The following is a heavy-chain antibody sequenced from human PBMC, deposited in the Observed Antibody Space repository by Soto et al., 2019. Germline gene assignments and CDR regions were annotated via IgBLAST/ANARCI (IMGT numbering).Heavy chain of an antibody. D-gene: IGHD2-15*01. Sequence: GGSLRLSCAASGFTFSSYGMHWVRQAPGKGLEWVAVISYDGSNKYYADSVKGRFTISRDNSKNTLYLQMNSLRAEDTAVYYCAKDGRGWYCSGGSCTKAYYYYGMDVWGQGTTVTVSS. CDR2: ISYDGSNK. J-gene: IGHJ6*02. CDR1: GFTFSSYG. V-gene: IGHV3-30*18. CDR3: AKDGRGWYCSGGSCTKAYYYYGMDV.